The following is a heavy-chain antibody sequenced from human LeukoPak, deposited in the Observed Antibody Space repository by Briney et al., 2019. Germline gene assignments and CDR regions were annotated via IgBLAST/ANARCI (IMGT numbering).Heavy chain of an antibody. Sequence: GGSLRLSCAASGFTFGSYSMNWVRQAPGKGLEWVSSISSSSSYIYYADSVKGRFTISRDNAKNSLYLQMNSLRAEDTAVYYCARDYGDLRAFDIWGQGTMVTVSS. J-gene: IGHJ3*02. CDR3: ARDYGDLRAFDI. D-gene: IGHD7-27*01. CDR2: ISSSSSYI. V-gene: IGHV3-21*01. CDR1: GFTFGSYS.